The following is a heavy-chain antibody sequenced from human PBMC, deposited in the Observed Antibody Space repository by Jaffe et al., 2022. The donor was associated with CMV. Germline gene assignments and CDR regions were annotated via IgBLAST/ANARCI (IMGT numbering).Heavy chain of an antibody. CDR3: ARFRRVVGRIDY. V-gene: IGHV4-59*08. CDR1: GGSISSYY. J-gene: IGHJ4*02. Sequence: QVQLQESGPGLVKPSETLSLTCTVSGGSISSYYWSWIRQPPGKGLEWIGYIYYSGSTNYNPSLKSRVTISVDTSKNQFSLKLSSVTAADTAVYYCARFRRVVGRIDYWGQGTLVTVSS. CDR2: IYYSGST. D-gene: IGHD1-26*01.